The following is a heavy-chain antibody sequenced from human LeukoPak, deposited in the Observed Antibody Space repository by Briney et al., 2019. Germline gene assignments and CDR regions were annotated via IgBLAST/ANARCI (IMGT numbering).Heavy chain of an antibody. V-gene: IGHV7-4-1*02. Sequence: ASVKVSCKASGYSFSTYVMNWVRQAPGQGLEWMGWINTNTGNPTYAQGFTVRFVFSLDTSASTAYLQISSLNADDTAVYYCARRQLVIYYGSSWYGYDDYWGQGTLVTVSS. D-gene: IGHD6-13*01. CDR2: INTNTGNP. CDR3: ARRQLVIYYGSSWYGYDDY. CDR1: GYSFSTYV. J-gene: IGHJ4*02.